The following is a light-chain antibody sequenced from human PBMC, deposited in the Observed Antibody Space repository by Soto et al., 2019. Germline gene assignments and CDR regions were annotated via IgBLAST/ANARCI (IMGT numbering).Light chain of an antibody. Sequence: EIVMTQSPGTLSVSTGEGATLSCRASQSVDSNLAWYQQKPGQAPRLLIYGASTRATGIPDRFRGSGSGTKFTLTISSLQSEDFAVYYSQQYDSWPLTFGGGTKVEIK. J-gene: IGKJ4*01. CDR3: QQYDSWPLT. CDR1: QSVDSN. V-gene: IGKV3D-15*01. CDR2: GAS.